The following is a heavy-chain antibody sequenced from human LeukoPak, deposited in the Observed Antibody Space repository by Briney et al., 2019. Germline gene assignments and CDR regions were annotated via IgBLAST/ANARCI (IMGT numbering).Heavy chain of an antibody. D-gene: IGHD3-3*02. J-gene: IGHJ5*02. CDR3: AKPHFWSGYSWLCWFDP. Sequence: PGGSLRLSCAASGFTFSSYAMSWVRQAPGKGLEWVSAISGSGGSTYYADSVKGRFTISRDNSKNTLYLQMNSLRAEDTAVYYCAKPHFWSGYSWLCWFDPWGQGTLVTVSS. V-gene: IGHV3-23*01. CDR2: ISGSGGST. CDR1: GFTFSSYA.